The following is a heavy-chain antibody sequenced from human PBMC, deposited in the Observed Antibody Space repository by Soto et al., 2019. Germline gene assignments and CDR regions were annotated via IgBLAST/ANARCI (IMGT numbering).Heavy chain of an antibody. CDR1: GYSFTTYG. J-gene: IGHJ5*02. D-gene: IGHD3-3*01. CDR2: ISPYNGNT. Sequence: ASVKVLSNASGYSFTTYGINWVRQAPGQGVEGMGWISPYNGNTEYAQKFPGRVTVTTDTSTSTAYMELRSLTSDDTAVYYCGRGKIRPSGQATLVNGSS. CDR3: GRGKIRP. V-gene: IGHV1-18*01.